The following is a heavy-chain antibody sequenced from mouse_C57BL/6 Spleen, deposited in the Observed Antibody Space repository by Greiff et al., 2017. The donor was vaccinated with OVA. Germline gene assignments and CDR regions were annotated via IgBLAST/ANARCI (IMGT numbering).Heavy chain of an antibody. Sequence: QVQLQQSGPGLVQPSQSLSITCTVSGFSLTSYGVHWVRQSPGKGLEWLGVIWRGGSTDYNAAFMSRLSITKDNSKSQIFFKMNSLQADDTAIDYCAKAIYYGNGYYFDYWGQGTTLTVSS. J-gene: IGHJ2*01. CDR1: GFSLTSYG. CDR3: AKAIYYGNGYYFDY. CDR2: IWRGGST. D-gene: IGHD2-1*01. V-gene: IGHV2-5*01.